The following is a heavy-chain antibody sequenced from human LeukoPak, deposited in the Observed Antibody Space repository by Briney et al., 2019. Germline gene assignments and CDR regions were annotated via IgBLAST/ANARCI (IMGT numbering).Heavy chain of an antibody. Sequence: PGGSLRLSCAASGFTVSSNYMSWVRQAPGKGLEWVSVIYSGGSTYYADSVKGRFTISSDNSKNTLYLQMNSLRAEDTAVYYCASRRSFHYYYGMDVWGQGTTVTVSS. V-gene: IGHV3-66*01. J-gene: IGHJ6*02. CDR2: IYSGGST. CDR3: ASRRSFHYYYGMDV. CDR1: GFTVSSNY.